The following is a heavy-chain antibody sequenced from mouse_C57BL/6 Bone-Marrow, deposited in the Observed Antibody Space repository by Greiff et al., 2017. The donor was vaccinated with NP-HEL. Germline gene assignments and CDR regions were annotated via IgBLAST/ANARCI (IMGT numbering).Heavy chain of an antibody. Sequence: QVQLQQPGAELVMPGASVKLSCKASGYTFTSYWMHWVKQRPGQGLEWIGEIDPSDSYTNYNQKFKGKSTLTVDKSSSTAYMQLSSLTSEDSAVYYCARELGPFFDDWGQGTTLTVSS. CDR2: IDPSDSYT. CDR1: GYTFTSYW. CDR3: ARELGPFFDD. J-gene: IGHJ2*01. D-gene: IGHD4-1*01. V-gene: IGHV1-69*01.